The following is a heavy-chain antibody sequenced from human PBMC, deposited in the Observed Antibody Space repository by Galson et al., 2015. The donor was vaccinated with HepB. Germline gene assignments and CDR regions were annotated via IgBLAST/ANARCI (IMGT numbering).Heavy chain of an antibody. CDR2: ISFSSTYI. Sequence: SLRLSCAASGFALSNYTINWVRQAPGKGLEWVSSISFSSTYIHYADSVQGRFTISRDNAKNSVSLQMDSLRAEDTAVYYCGRDRGNDSNGWTVNYWGQGTLVTVSS. CDR1: GFALSNYT. J-gene: IGHJ4*02. D-gene: IGHD6-19*01. CDR3: GRDRGNDSNGWTVNY. V-gene: IGHV3-21*01.